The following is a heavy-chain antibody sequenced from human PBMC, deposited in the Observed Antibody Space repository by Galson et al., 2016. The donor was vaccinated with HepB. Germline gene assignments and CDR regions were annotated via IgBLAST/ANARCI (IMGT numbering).Heavy chain of an antibody. CDR3: AGGYFWFGEGLSDY. Sequence: SLRLPCAVSGFNFRSYWMSWVRQAPGKGLEWVANIKPDGSEKYYVDSVKGRFSISRDNTQKSLYLQMNSLRAEDTAVYYCAGGYFWFGEGLSDYWGQGTLVTVSS. J-gene: IGHJ4*02. CDR1: GFNFRSYW. D-gene: IGHD3-10*01. CDR2: IKPDGSEK. V-gene: IGHV3-7*03.